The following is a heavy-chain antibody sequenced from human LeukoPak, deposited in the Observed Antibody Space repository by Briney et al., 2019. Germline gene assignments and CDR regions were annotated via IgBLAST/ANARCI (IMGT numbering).Heavy chain of an antibody. D-gene: IGHD2-2*01. CDR2: INPSGGST. V-gene: IGHV1-46*01. CDR3: ARGGYQLLGGDWYFDL. Sequence: GASVKVSCKASGYTFTSYYMHWVRQAPGQGLEWMGIINPSGGSTSYAQKFQGRVTMTRDTSTSTVYMELSSLRSEDTAVYYCARGGYQLLGGDWYFDLWGRGTLVTVSS. CDR1: GYTFTSYY. J-gene: IGHJ2*01.